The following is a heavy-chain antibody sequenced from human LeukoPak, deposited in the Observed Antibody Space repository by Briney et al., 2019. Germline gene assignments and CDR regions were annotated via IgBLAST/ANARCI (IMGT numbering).Heavy chain of an antibody. V-gene: IGHV3-30*03. CDR1: GFTFSSYG. J-gene: IGHJ6*04. CDR3: VRESAFWSGQGIGRPLDV. Sequence: GRSLRLSCAASGFTFSSYGMHWVRQAPGKGLEWVAVISYDGSNKYYADSVKGRFTISRDNSKNTLYLQMNSLRAEDTAVYYCVRESAFWSGQGIGRPLDVWGKGTTVIVSS. CDR2: ISYDGSNK. D-gene: IGHD3-3*01.